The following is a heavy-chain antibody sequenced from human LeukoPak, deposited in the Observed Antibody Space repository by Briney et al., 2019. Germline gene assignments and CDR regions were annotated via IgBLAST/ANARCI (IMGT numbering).Heavy chain of an antibody. J-gene: IGHJ4*02. CDR1: GFTFNRYS. Sequence: GGSLRLSCAASGFTFNRYSMNWFRQAPGKGLEWISYISSSGTTIYYADSVQGRFIISRDNARNLLYLQMNSLRAEDTAVYYCARVGYSDFWSGYYWDYWGQGTLATVSS. V-gene: IGHV3-48*01. CDR2: ISSSGTTI. D-gene: IGHD3-3*01. CDR3: ARVGYSDFWSGYYWDY.